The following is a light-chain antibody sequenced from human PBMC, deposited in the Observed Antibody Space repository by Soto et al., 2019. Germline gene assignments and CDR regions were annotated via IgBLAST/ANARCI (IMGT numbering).Light chain of an antibody. J-gene: IGKJ1*01. V-gene: IGKV1-17*01. CDR2: KAS. CDR1: QGIRND. CDR3: QQYNSQWT. Sequence: IRMTQSPSSLSASVGDRVTITCRASQGIRNDLGWYQQKPGRAPKLLIYKASSLESGVPSRFSGSGSGTEFTLTISSLQPDDFATYYCQQYNSQWTFGQGTKVDIK.